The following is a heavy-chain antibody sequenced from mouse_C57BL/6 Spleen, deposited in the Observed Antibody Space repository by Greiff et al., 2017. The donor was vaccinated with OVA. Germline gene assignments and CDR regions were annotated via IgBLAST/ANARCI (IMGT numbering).Heavy chain of an antibody. CDR3: ACDCYGSSWFAY. CDR1: GYTFTDYY. CDR2: INPNNGGT. J-gene: IGHJ3*01. D-gene: IGHD1-1*01. V-gene: IGHV1-26*01. Sequence: EVQLQQPGPELVKPGASVKISCKASGYTFTDYYMNWVKQSHGKSLEWIGDINPNNGGTSYNQKFKGKATLTVDKSSSTAYMQLRSLTTDVSAVYYCACDCYGSSWFAYWGQGTLVTVSA.